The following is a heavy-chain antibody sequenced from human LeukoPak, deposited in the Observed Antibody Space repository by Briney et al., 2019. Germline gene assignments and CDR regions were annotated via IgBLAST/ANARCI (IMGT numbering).Heavy chain of an antibody. CDR2: LSYDGSNR. J-gene: IGHJ4*02. V-gene: IGHV3-30*18. D-gene: IGHD4-17*01. CDR1: GFTFSGFG. CDR3: AKDASTVTLHADY. Sequence: GGSLRLSCAASGFTFSGFGMHWVRQAPGKGLEWVAVLSYDGSNRFYADSVKGRFTISRDNSKNTLYLQMNSLRPEDTALYYCAKDASTVTLHADYWGQGTLVTVSS.